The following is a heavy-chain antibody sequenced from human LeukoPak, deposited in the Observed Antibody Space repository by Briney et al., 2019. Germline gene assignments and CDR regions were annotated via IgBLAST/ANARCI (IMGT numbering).Heavy chain of an antibody. CDR1: GYTLTELS. V-gene: IGHV1-24*01. Sequence: ASVTVSCKVSGYTLTELSMHWVRQAPGKGLEWMGGFDPEDGETIYAQKFQGRVTMTEDTSTDTAYMELSSLRSEDTAVYYCATGRLMVRGVISSPSYYYYGMDVWGQGTTVTVSS. CDR2: FDPEDGET. CDR3: ATGRLMVRGVISSPSYYYYGMDV. J-gene: IGHJ6*02. D-gene: IGHD3-10*01.